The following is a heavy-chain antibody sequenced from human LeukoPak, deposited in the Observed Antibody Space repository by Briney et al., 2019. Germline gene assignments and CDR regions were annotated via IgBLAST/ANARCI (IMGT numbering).Heavy chain of an antibody. J-gene: IGHJ4*02. CDR1: GFTVSSNY. V-gene: IGHV3-53*01. Sequence: GGSLRLSCAASGFTVSSNYMSWVRQAPGKGLEWVSVIYSGGSTYYADSVKGRFTISRDNSKNTLYLQMNSLRAEDTAVYYCASRIAAADLFDYWGQGTLVTVSS. D-gene: IGHD6-13*01. CDR2: IYSGGST. CDR3: ASRIAAADLFDY.